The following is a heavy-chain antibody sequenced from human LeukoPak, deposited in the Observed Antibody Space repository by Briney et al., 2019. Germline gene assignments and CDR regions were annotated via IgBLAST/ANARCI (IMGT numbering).Heavy chain of an antibody. D-gene: IGHD6-13*01. CDR1: GGSISSGGYY. V-gene: IGHV4-31*03. J-gene: IGHJ4*02. CDR2: IYYSGST. CDR3: ARGQQLAFDY. Sequence: SETLSLTCTVSGGSISSGGYYWSWIRQHPGKGLEWIGYIYYSGSTYYNPSLKSRVTISVDTSKNQFSLKLSSMTAADTAVYYCARGQQLAFDYWGQGTLVTVSS.